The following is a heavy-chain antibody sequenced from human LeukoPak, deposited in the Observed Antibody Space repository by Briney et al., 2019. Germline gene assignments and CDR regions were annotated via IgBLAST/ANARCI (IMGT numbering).Heavy chain of an antibody. V-gene: IGHV3-23*01. J-gene: IGHJ4*02. CDR3: ARLADY. Sequence: PGGSLRLSCAASGFTFSSYAMSWVRQAPGKGLQWVSTISANADRTYHADSVKGRFTTSRDNSKNTLYLQMNSLRPEDTAIYYCARLADYWGQGTLVTVSS. CDR1: GFTFSSYA. D-gene: IGHD3-3*02. CDR2: ISANADRT.